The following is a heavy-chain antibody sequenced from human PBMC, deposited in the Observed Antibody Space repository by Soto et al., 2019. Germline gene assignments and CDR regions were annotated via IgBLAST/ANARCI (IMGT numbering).Heavy chain of an antibody. CDR3: ARGCSDIHGSLDWSGYYLRRGGPLYYYYMDV. V-gene: IGHV4-34*01. D-gene: IGHD3-3*01. CDR1: GGSFSGYY. CDR2: INHSGST. Sequence: SETLSLTCAVYGGSFSGYYWSWIRQPPGKGLEWIGEINHSGSTNYNPSLKSRVTISVDTSKNQFSLKLSSVTAADTAVYYCARGCSDIHGSLDWSGYYLRRGGPLYYYYMDVWGKGTTVTVSS. J-gene: IGHJ6*03.